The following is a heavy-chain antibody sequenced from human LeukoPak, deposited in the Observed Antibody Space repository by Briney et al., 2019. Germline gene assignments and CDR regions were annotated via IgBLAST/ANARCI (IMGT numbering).Heavy chain of an antibody. J-gene: IGHJ4*02. V-gene: IGHV3-21*01. Sequence: GGSLRLSCAASGFTFSSYSMNWVRQAPGKGLEWVSSISSSSSYIYYADSVKGRFTISRDNAKNSLYLQMNSLRAEDTAVYYCASELNYGDPFDYWGQGTLVTVSS. CDR3: ASELNYGDPFDY. D-gene: IGHD4-17*01. CDR1: GFTFSSYS. CDR2: ISSSSSYI.